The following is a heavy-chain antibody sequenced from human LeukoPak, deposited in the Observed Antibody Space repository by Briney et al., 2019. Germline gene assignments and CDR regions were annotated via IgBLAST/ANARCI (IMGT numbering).Heavy chain of an antibody. Sequence: GGSLRLSCPASGFTFSSYAMSWVRQAPGKGLEWVSAISGSGGSTYYVDSVKGRFTISRDNSKNTLYLQMNSLRAEDTAVYYCAKDLDYYDSSGYPLDYWGQGTLVTVSS. CDR3: AKDLDYYDSSGYPLDY. CDR1: GFTFSSYA. V-gene: IGHV3-23*01. D-gene: IGHD3-22*01. CDR2: ISGSGGST. J-gene: IGHJ4*02.